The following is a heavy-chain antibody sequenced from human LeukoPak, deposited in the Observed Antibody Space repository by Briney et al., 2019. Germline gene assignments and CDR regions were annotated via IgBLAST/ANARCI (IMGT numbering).Heavy chain of an antibody. Sequence: PGGSLRLSCAASGFTFSSYAMSWVRQAPGKGLEWVSAISGSGGSTYYADSVKGRFTISRDNSKNTLYLQMNSLRAEDTAVYYCAKDSLTQLRFLGWLPYDAYYGMDVWGQGTTVTVSS. CDR2: ISGSGGST. V-gene: IGHV3-23*01. J-gene: IGHJ6*02. CDR1: GFTFSSYA. D-gene: IGHD3-3*01. CDR3: AKDSLTQLRFLGWLPYDAYYGMDV.